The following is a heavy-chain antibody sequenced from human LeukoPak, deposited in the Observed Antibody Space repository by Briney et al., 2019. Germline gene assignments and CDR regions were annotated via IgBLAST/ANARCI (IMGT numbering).Heavy chain of an antibody. D-gene: IGHD4-11*01. Sequence: PSETLSLTCTVSGXSISSSGYYWGWIRQPPGKGLEWIGTIYYSGSTYYNPSLKSRVIISVDTSKNQFSLKLSSVTAADTAVYYCARFRTLTTHFDYWGQGTLVTVSS. J-gene: IGHJ4*02. CDR3: ARFRTLTTHFDY. CDR2: IYYSGST. V-gene: IGHV4-39*01. CDR1: GXSISSSGYY.